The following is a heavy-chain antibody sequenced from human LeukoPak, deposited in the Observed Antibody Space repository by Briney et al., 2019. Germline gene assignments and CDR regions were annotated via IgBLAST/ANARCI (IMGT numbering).Heavy chain of an antibody. CDR3: ARGRNNWNYFGI. V-gene: IGHV1-46*02. J-gene: IGHJ3*02. D-gene: IGHD1-7*01. Sequence: ASVKVSCKASGSIFNNFYMQWVRQAPGQGLEWMGIINPSGGSTTYAQKFQGRVTLTRDMSTSTVHMELSSLRSEDTAVYYCARGRNNWNYFGIWGQGTLVTVSS. CDR2: INPSGGST. CDR1: GSIFNNFY.